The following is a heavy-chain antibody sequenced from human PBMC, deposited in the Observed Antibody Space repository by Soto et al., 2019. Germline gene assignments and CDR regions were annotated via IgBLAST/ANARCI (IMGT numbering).Heavy chain of an antibody. J-gene: IGHJ6*02. CDR3: AKDLYSSSWAYYFSYGMDV. CDR1: GFAFSSYG. CDR2: ISYDGSNK. Sequence: GGSLRLSCAASGFAFSSYGMHLVRQSPGKGLEWVAFISYDGSNKYYADSVKGRFTISRDNSKNTLYLQMNSLRAEDTAVYYCAKDLYSSSWAYYFSYGMDVSGQGTRVTVSS. V-gene: IGHV3-30*18. D-gene: IGHD6-13*01.